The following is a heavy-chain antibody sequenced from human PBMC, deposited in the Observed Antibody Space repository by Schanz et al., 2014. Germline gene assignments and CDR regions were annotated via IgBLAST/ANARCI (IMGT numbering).Heavy chain of an antibody. D-gene: IGHD2-21*01. J-gene: IGHJ4*02. CDR2: IIPSLGLA. CDR3: ARDRLECGAECYSVEVFEI. Sequence: QEQLVQSGAEVRKPGASVKVSCKLSGGTFSSFGINWVRQAPGQGLEWMGRIIPSLGLAKYEQKFQDKVTITADTSTTTAYMELSGLRSEDTAVYYCARDRLECGAECYSVEVFEIWGQGTLVIVSA. V-gene: IGHV1-69*04. CDR1: GGTFSSFG.